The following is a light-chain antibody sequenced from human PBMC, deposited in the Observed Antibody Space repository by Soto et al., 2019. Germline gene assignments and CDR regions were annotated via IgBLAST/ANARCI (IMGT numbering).Light chain of an antibody. V-gene: IGLV2-23*01. CDR2: EGS. J-gene: IGLJ2*01. Sequence: QSALTQPASVSGSPGQSITISCTGPSSDVGSYNLVSWYQQHPGKAPKLMIYEGSKRPSGVSNRFSGSKSGNTASLTISGLQAEDEADYYCCSYAGSSTLFGRGTKLTVL. CDR3: CSYAGSSTL. CDR1: SSDVGSYNL.